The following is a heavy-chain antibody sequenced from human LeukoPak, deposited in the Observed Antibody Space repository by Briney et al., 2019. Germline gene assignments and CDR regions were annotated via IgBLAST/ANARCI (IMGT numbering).Heavy chain of an antibody. Sequence: SGGSLRLSCAPSGFTFSSYWMRWVRHAPGKGLVWVSRINSDVSGTSSADSVKGRFTISRDNAKNTLYLQMNSLRAEDTAVYYCAREYYDFWSGYYTNWFDPWGQGTLVTVSS. CDR2: INSDVSGT. V-gene: IGHV3-74*01. CDR1: GFTFSSYW. D-gene: IGHD3-3*01. J-gene: IGHJ5*02. CDR3: AREYYDFWSGYYTNWFDP.